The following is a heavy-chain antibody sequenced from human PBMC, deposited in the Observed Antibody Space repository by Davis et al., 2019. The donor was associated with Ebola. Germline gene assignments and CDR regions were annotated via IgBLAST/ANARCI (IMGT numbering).Heavy chain of an antibody. CDR1: GYSFNNYA. CDR3: ARTSIVGTTTTASDI. Sequence: ASVKVSCKASGYSFNNYAISWVRQAPGQGLEWMGWISAYNGNTNYAQKVQGRVTMTTDTSTGTAYLDLRSLRADDTAVYFCARTSIVGTTTTASDIWCQGTLVTVSS. CDR2: ISAYNGNT. J-gene: IGHJ3*02. V-gene: IGHV1-18*01. D-gene: IGHD1-26*01.